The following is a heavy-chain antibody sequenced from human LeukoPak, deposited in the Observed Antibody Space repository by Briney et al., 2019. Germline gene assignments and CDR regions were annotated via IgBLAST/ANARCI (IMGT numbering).Heavy chain of an antibody. J-gene: IGHJ4*02. CDR1: GGSISSGGYY. CDR3: ARDFFLYSSSSTGYFDY. Sequence: SETLSLTCTVSGGSISSGGYYWSWIRQPPGKGLEWIGYIYHSGSTYYNPSLKSRVTISVDRSKNQFSLKLSSVTAADTAVYYCARDFFLYSSSSTGYFDYWGQGTLVTVSS. D-gene: IGHD6-6*01. CDR2: IYHSGST. V-gene: IGHV4-30-2*01.